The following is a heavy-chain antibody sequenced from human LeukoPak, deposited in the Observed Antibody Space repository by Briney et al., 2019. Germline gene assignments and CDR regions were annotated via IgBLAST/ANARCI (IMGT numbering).Heavy chain of an antibody. V-gene: IGHV4-39*01. D-gene: IGHD3-3*01. Sequence: SETLCLTCTVSGGSISSSSYYWGWIRQPPGKGLEWIGSIYYSGSTYYNPSLKSRVTISVDTSKNQFSLKLSSVTAADTAVYYCARRTIFGVVYYYYYGMDVWGQGTTVTVSS. CDR2: IYYSGST. J-gene: IGHJ6*02. CDR1: GGSISSSSYY. CDR3: ARRTIFGVVYYYYYGMDV.